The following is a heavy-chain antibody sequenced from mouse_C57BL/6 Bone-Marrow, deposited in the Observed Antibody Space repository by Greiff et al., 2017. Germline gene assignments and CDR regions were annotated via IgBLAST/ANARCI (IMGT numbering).Heavy chain of an antibody. V-gene: IGHV1-62-2*01. D-gene: IGHD2-4*01. CDR3: ARHERYYDYEGYFDY. J-gene: IGHJ2*01. Sequence: VQLQESGAELVKPGASVKLSCKASGYIFTEYTIHWVKQRSGQGLEWIGWFYPGSGSINYNERFKDKATLTADKSSNTVYMELSRLTSEDSAVYFFARHERYYDYEGYFDYWGQGTTLTVSS. CDR1: GYIFTEYT. CDR2: FYPGSGSI.